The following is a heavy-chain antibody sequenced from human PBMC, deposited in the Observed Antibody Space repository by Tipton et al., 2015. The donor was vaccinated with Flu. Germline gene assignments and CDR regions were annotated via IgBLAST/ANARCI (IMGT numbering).Heavy chain of an antibody. CDR1: GGSISSGSYY. Sequence: LRLSCTVSGGSISSGSYYWSWIRQPAGKGLEWIGRIYTSGSTNYNPSLKSRVTISVDTSKNQFSLKLSSVTAADTAVYYCARGGDCYNPIDYWCQGTLVTVSS. CDR3: ARGGDCYNPIDY. V-gene: IGHV4-61*02. CDR2: IYTSGST. J-gene: IGHJ4*02. D-gene: IGHD5-24*01.